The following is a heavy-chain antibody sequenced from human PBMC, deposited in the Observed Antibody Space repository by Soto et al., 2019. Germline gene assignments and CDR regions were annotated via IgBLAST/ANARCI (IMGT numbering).Heavy chain of an antibody. D-gene: IGHD2-15*01. CDR1: GGSISSGGYS. Sequence: QLQLQESGSGLVKPSQTLSLTCAVSGGSISSGGYSWSWIRQPPGKGLEWIGYIYHSGSTYYNPSLTSRVSLSVARSKNQFSLKLSSVTAADTAVYYCARVYCSGGSCFWFDPWGQGTLVTVSS. CDR2: IYHSGST. J-gene: IGHJ5*02. V-gene: IGHV4-30-2*01. CDR3: ARVYCSGGSCFWFDP.